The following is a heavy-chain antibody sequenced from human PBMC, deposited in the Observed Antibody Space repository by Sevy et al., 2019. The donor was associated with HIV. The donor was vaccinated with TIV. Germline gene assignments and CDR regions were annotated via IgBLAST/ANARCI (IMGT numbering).Heavy chain of an antibody. Sequence: GGSLRLSCAASGFTFSNYVMHWVRQAPGKGLEWVTFIASYGNDEDYADSVKGRFTISRDNSKNTLYLQMNSLGPEETAVYYCARSVLAVAGSYGMDVWGQGTTVTVSS. D-gene: IGHD6-19*01. V-gene: IGHV3-30*04. CDR1: GFTFSNYV. CDR2: IASYGNDE. J-gene: IGHJ6*02. CDR3: ARSVLAVAGSYGMDV.